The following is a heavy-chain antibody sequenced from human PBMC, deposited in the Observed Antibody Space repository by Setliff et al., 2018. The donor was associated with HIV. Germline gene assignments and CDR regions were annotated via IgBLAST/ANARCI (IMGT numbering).Heavy chain of an antibody. J-gene: IGHJ5*02. CDR2: IIPLLDRT. V-gene: IGHV1-46*01. CDR1: GYTFTSYA. Sequence: ASVKVSCKASGYTFTSYAMHWVRQAPGHGLEWMGKIIPLLDRTHYVQKFQGRVTMTRGTSTTTLYMDLSSLTSGDTAIYYCARESRGSGWFDPWGQGTLVTVSS. D-gene: IGHD3-16*01. CDR3: ARESRGSGWFDP.